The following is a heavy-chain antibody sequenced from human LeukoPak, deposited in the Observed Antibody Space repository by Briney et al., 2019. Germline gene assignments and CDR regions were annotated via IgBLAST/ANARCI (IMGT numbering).Heavy chain of an antibody. V-gene: IGHV3-23*01. Sequence: PGGSLRLSCAASGFAFSSNAMSWVRQAPGKGLEWFSTISGNYGSTYYADSVKGRFTISRDNFKNTVFLRMNSLRAEDTAVYYCAKVVLLLTASDAFDFWGQGTKVTVSS. CDR3: AKVVLLLTASDAFDF. CDR2: ISGNYGST. J-gene: IGHJ3*01. D-gene: IGHD2-21*02. CDR1: GFAFSSNA.